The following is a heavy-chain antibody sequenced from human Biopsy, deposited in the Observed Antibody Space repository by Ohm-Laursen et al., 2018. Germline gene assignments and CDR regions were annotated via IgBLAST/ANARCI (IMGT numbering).Heavy chain of an antibody. CDR1: GGSIKSYY. CDR2: IYYTGRT. V-gene: IGHV4-59*07. J-gene: IGHJ4*02. CDR3: ARLTGDPSY. Sequence: SDTLSLTCTVSGGSIKSYYWNWIRQSPGKGREWIGFIYYTGRTNYNPSLKSRATISVDTSKNQFSLKVISVTAADTAVYYCARLTGDPSYWGQGILVTVSS. D-gene: IGHD7-27*01.